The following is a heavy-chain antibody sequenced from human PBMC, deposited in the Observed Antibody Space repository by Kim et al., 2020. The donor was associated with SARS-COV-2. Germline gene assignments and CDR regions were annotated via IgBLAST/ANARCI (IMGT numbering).Heavy chain of an antibody. Sequence: ASVKVSCKASGYTFTGYYMHWVRQAPGQGLEWMGRINPNSGGTNYAQKFQGRVTMTRDTSISTAYMELSRLRSDDTAVYYCAREPALGDYYYYYMDVWGKGTTVTVSS. J-gene: IGHJ6*03. D-gene: IGHD6-13*01. CDR1: GYTFTGYY. V-gene: IGHV1-2*06. CDR2: INPNSGGT. CDR3: AREPALGDYYYYYMDV.